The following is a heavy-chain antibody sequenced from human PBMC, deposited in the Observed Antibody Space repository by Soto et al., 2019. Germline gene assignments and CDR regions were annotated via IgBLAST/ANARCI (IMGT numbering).Heavy chain of an antibody. Sequence: GGSLRLSCAASGFTFSSHWMHWVRQAPGKGLVWVSRINGDGSSTSYADSVKGRFTISRDNAKNTLYLQMNSLGADDTAVYYYARDTNGLPYWGKGTLVTVSS. CDR2: INGDGSST. D-gene: IGHD2-8*01. V-gene: IGHV3-74*01. CDR1: GFTFSSHW. J-gene: IGHJ4*02. CDR3: ARDTNGLPY.